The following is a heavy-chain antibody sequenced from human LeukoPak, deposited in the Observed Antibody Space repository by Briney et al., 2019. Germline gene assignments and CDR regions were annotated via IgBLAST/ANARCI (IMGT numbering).Heavy chain of an antibody. CDR3: ARGHILWFGELIFRTYYFDY. V-gene: IGHV4-39*07. D-gene: IGHD3-10*01. CDR1: GGSISSTSYY. CDR2: IYYSGET. J-gene: IGHJ4*02. Sequence: NPSETLSLTCRVSGGSISSTSYYWGWIRQPPGKGLEWIASIYYSGETFYNPSLKSRVAISVDTSNNEVFLDLYSVTAADTAMYYCARGHILWFGELIFRTYYFDYWGQGTLVTVSS.